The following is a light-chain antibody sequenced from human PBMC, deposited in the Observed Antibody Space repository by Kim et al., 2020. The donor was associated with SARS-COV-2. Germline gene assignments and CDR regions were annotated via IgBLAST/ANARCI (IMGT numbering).Light chain of an antibody. V-gene: IGLV8-61*01. CDR1: SGAVSSTNY. CDR3: VLHLGSGTWV. J-gene: IGLJ3*02. Sequence: GETVTLPCGLTSGAVSSTNYPSWYQQTPGQSPRTLMYGTNTRSSGVPDRFSGSILGNKAAPTITGAQADDESDYYCVLHLGSGTWVFGGGTQLTVL. CDR2: GTN.